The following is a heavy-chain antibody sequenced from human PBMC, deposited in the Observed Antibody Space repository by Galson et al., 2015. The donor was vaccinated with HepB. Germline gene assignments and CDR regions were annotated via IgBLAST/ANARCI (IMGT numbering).Heavy chain of an antibody. Sequence: SLRLSCAASGFTFDDYAMHWVRQAPGKGLEWVSGISWNSGSIGYADSVKGRFTISRDNAKNSLYLQMNSLRAEDTALYYCAKAARWSSSDYMDVWGKGTTVTVSS. CDR3: AKAARWSSSDYMDV. CDR2: ISWNSGSI. J-gene: IGHJ6*03. CDR1: GFTFDDYA. V-gene: IGHV3-9*01. D-gene: IGHD6-6*01.